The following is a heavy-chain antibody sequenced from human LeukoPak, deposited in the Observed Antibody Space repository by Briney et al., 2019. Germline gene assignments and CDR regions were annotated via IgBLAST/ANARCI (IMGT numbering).Heavy chain of an antibody. CDR3: ARDQRQISFDY. D-gene: IGHD3-3*01. V-gene: IGHV7-4-1*02. J-gene: IGHJ4*02. CDR2: IDTNTGNP. CDR1: GYTFTSYS. Sequence: GASVKLSCKASGYTFTSYSMNWVRQAPGQGLEWMGWIDTNTGNPTYAQGFTGRFVFSLDTSVSTAYLQISSLKAEDTAFYYCARDQRQISFDYWGQGTLVTVSS.